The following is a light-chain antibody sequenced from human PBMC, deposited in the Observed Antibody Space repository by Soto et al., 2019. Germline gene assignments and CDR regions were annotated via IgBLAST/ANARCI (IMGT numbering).Light chain of an antibody. CDR2: AAS. Sequence: DIQMTQSPSSLSASVGDRVTITCRASQSISSYLNWYQQKPGKAPKLLIYAASSLQSGVPSRFSGSGSGTDFTLTISSLQPEDFATYYCQHTYITPNTFGQGTRLEIE. CDR3: QHTYITPNT. J-gene: IGKJ5*01. V-gene: IGKV1-39*01. CDR1: QSISSY.